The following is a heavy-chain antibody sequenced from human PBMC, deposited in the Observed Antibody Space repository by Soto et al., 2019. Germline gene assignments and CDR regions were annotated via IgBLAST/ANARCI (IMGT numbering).Heavy chain of an antibody. CDR2: IDWDDDK. V-gene: IGHV2-70*11. Sequence: ESGPTLVNPTQTLTLTCTFSGFSLSTSGMCVSWIRQPPGKALEWLARIDWDDDKYYSTSLKTRLTISKDTSKNQVVLTMTNMDPVDTATYYCARISITSVAGTEPLEVTVFDYWGQGTLVTVSS. J-gene: IGHJ4*02. CDR3: ARISITSVAGTEPLEVTVFDY. D-gene: IGHD6-19*01. CDR1: GFSLSTSGMC.